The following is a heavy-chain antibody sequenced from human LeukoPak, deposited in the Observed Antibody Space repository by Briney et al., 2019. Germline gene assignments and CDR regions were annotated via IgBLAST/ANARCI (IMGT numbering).Heavy chain of an antibody. CDR1: GFSFSNYW. CDR2: MKQDGSAR. D-gene: IGHD2-15*01. V-gene: IGHV3-7*01. Sequence: PGGSLRLSCAVSGFSFSNYWMAWVRQAPGKGPEWVANMKQDGSARHYADSVKGRFTISRDNAQNSVYLQMNILRAEDTAVYHCARDVVGSLDYWGLGTLVTVSS. CDR3: ARDVVGSLDY. J-gene: IGHJ4*02.